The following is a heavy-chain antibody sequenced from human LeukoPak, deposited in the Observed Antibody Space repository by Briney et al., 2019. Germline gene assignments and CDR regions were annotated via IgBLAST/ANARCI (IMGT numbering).Heavy chain of an antibody. V-gene: IGHV3-23*01. CDR3: AKRVTVTTIQFYFDY. CDR2: ISGSGGST. J-gene: IGHJ4*02. CDR1: GFTFSSYA. D-gene: IGHD4-17*01. Sequence: PGGSLRLSCAASGFTFSSYAMSWVRQAPGKGLGWVSAISGSGGSTYYADSVKGRFTISRDNSKNTLYLQMNSLRAEDTAVYYCAKRVTVTTIQFYFDYWGQGTLVTVSS.